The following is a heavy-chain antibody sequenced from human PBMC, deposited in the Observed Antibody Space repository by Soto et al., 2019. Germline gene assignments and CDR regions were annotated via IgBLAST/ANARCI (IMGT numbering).Heavy chain of an antibody. J-gene: IGHJ6*02. V-gene: IGHV4-61*01. Sequence: PSETLSLTCTVSGGSVSSGSYYWSWIRQRPGKGLEWIGYIYYSGSTNYNPSLKSRVTISVDTSKNQFSLKLSSVTAADTAVYYCARAGSSAYYYYYGMDVWGQGTTVTVSS. D-gene: IGHD6-6*01. CDR1: GGSVSSGSYY. CDR3: ARAGSSAYYYYYGMDV. CDR2: IYYSGST.